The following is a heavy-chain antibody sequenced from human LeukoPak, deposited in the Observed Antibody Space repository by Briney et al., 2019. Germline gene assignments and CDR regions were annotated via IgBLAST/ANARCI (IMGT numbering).Heavy chain of an antibody. CDR2: ISGSGGTT. V-gene: IGHV3-23*01. J-gene: IGHJ4*02. CDR1: GFTFSSYA. CDR3: AKRWSSGSYFAAFDY. Sequence: GGSLRLSCVASGFTFSSYAMSWVRQAPGKGLEWVSTISGSGGTTYHADSVKGRFTISRDNSKNTLYVQMNSLRAEDTAIYYCAKRWSSGSYFAAFDYWGQGTLVTVSS. D-gene: IGHD1-26*01.